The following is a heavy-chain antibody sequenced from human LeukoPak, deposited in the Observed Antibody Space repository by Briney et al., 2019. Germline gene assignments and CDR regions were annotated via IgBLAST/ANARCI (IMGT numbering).Heavy chain of an antibody. CDR1: GFNFSRYS. Sequence: GGSLRLSCEASGFNFSRYSMNWVRQTPGMELEWLSYITSTSGTIYYADSVKGRFTISRHNGKDSLYLQMNSLRAEDTAVYYCARRLGAGDDAFDIWGQGTMVTVSS. CDR3: ARRLGAGDDAFDI. J-gene: IGHJ3*02. CDR2: ITSTSGTI. V-gene: IGHV3-48*01. D-gene: IGHD2-21*01.